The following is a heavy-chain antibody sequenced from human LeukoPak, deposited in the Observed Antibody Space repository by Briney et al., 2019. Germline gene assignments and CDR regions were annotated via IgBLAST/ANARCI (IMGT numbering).Heavy chain of an antibody. V-gene: IGHV7-4-1*02. J-gene: IGHJ3*02. CDR2: INTNTGIP. D-gene: IGHD6-6*01. CDR3: ARDLVSAGFDI. Sequence: ASVKVSCKAFGYTFISHAMNWVRQAPGQGLELMGWINTNTGIPTYAQGFAGRFVFSLDTSVTTAYLQITSLKAEDTAVYCCARDLVSAGFDIWGQGTMVTVSS. CDR1: GYTFISHA.